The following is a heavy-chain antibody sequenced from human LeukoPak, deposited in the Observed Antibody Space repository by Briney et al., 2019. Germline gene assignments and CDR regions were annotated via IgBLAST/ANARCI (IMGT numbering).Heavy chain of an antibody. J-gene: IGHJ6*02. Sequence: GGSLRLSCAASGFTFDDNGMSWVRQAPGKGLEWVSSTSGGGGVTYYADSVKGRFTISRDNSVNTLYLQMNSLTAGDTALYYCAKAVGATRGYYYSGMDVWGQGTTVTVSS. CDR1: GFTFDDNG. V-gene: IGHV3-23*01. CDR2: TSGGGGVT. D-gene: IGHD1-26*01. CDR3: AKAVGATRGYYYSGMDV.